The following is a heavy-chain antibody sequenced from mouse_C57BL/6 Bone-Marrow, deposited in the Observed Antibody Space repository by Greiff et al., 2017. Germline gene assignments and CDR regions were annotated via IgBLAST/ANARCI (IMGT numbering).Heavy chain of an antibody. CDR1: GYTFTGYW. J-gene: IGHJ4*01. V-gene: IGHV1-9*01. CDR3: AGGAMDY. CDR2: ILPGGGCT. Sequence: VQLQQSGAELMKPGASVKLSCKATGYTFTGYWIEWVKQRPGHGLEWIGEILPGGGCTNYNQKFKGKATFTADTSSSTAYMQLSSLTTEDSSIYYCAGGAMDYWGQGTSVTVSS.